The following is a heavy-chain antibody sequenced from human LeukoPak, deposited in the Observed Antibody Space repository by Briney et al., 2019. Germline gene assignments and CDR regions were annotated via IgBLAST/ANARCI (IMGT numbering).Heavy chain of an antibody. CDR1: GFTVSSNY. CDR3: AKVFPVGIRSGYDSTDLSHY. J-gene: IGHJ4*02. CDR2: ISGSGGST. V-gene: IGHV3-23*01. D-gene: IGHD5-12*01. Sequence: TGGSLRLSCAASGFTVSSNYMSWVRQAPGKGLEWVSAISGSGGSTYYADSVKGRFTISRDNSKNTLYLQMNSLRAEDTAVYYCAKVFPVGIRSGYDSTDLSHYWGQGTLVTVSS.